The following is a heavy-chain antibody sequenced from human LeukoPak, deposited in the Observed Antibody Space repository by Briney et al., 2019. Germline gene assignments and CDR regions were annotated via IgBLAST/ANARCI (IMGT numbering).Heavy chain of an antibody. CDR3: ARSPSLLKLEDWFDP. CDR2: IDGDGDK. V-gene: IGHV2-70*11. J-gene: IGHJ5*02. CDR1: GFSLTSGEMC. Sequence: SGPALVKPTETLTLTCSFSGFSLTSGEMCVSWIRQTPGKALEWLARIDGDGDKSYSPSLKPRLTISKDTSKNQVVLTMTNMESEDTATYFCARSPSLLKLEDWFDPWGRGTLVTVSS. D-gene: IGHD1-7*01.